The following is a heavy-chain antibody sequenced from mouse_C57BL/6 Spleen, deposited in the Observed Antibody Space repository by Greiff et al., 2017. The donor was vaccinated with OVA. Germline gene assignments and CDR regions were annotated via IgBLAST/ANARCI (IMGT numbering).Heavy chain of an antibody. V-gene: IGHV1-81*01. D-gene: IGHD3-2*02. J-gene: IGHJ3*01. CDR3: ARARDSSGYLFAY. Sequence: QVQLQQSGAELARPGASVKLSCKASGYTFTSYGISWVKQRTGQGLEWIGEIYPRSGNTYYNEKFKGKATLTADKSSSTAYMELRSLTSEDSAVYFCARARDSSGYLFAYWGQGTLVTVSA. CDR1: GYTFTSYG. CDR2: IYPRSGNT.